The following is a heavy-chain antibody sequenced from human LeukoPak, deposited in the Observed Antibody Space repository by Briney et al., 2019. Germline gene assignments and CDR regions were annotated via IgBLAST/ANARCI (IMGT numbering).Heavy chain of an antibody. Sequence: PSETLSLTCAVYGGPFSGYYWSWIRQPPGKGLEWIGEINHSGSTNYNPSLKSRVTISVDTSKNQFSLKLSSVTAADTAVYYCASSYYYDSSGYTRGHYYYMDVWGKGTTVTVSS. V-gene: IGHV4-34*01. D-gene: IGHD3-22*01. J-gene: IGHJ6*03. CDR2: INHSGST. CDR1: GGPFSGYY. CDR3: ASSYYYDSSGYTRGHYYYMDV.